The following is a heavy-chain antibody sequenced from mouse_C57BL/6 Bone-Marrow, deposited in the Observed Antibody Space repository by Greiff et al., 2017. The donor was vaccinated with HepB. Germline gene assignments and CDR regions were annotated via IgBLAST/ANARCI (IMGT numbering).Heavy chain of an antibody. CDR2: IDPETGGT. D-gene: IGHD2-5*01. CDR1: GYTFTDYE. Sequence: VKLVESGAELVRPGASVTLSCKASGYTFTDYEMHWVKQTPVHGLEWIGAIDPETGGTAYNQKFKGKAILTADKSSSTAYMELRSLTSEDSAVYYCTRDSNYLAWFAYWGQGTLVTVSA. CDR3: TRDSNYLAWFAY. J-gene: IGHJ3*01. V-gene: IGHV1-15*01.